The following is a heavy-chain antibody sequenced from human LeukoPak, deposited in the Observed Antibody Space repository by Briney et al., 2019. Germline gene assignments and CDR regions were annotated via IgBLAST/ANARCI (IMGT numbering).Heavy chain of an antibody. D-gene: IGHD2-2*01. CDR2: IYYSGST. CDR1: GGSISSSSYY. Sequence: PSETLSLTCTVSGGSISSSSYYWGWIRQPPGTGLEWVGSIYYSGSTYYNPSLKSRVTISVDTSKNQFSLKLSSVTAADTAVYYCARLRCSTGCYWFLGSRDFDYWGQGTLVTVSS. V-gene: IGHV4-39*07. J-gene: IGHJ4*02. CDR3: ARLRCSTGCYWFLGSRDFDY.